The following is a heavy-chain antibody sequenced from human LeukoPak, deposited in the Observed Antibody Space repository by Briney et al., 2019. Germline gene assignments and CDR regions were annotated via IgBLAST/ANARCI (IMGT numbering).Heavy chain of an antibody. CDR1: GFTFSSYW. CDR3: ARVSVGRYYFDN. CDR2: INPDGSTT. D-gene: IGHD3-3*02. V-gene: IGHV3-74*01. Sequence: GGSLRLSCAASGFTFSSYWMHWVRQAPGKGLVWVSRINPDGSTTSYADSVKGRFTISRDSAKNPLYLQTNSLRAEDTAVYYCARVSVGRYYFDNWGQGTPVTVS. J-gene: IGHJ4*02.